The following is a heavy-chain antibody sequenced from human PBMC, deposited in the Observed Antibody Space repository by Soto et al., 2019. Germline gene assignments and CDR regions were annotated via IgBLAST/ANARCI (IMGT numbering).Heavy chain of an antibody. V-gene: IGHV3-21*01. CDR1: GFTFNSYS. J-gene: IGHJ6*02. CDR3: ARAGGYSRTTPNPSAYDMDV. CDR2: ISSFSNYM. Sequence: EVQLVESGGGLVKPGGSLRLSCAVSGFTFNSYSMNWVRQAPGKGLEWVSAISSFSNYMYYTDSVKGRFTISRDNARNSLYLQMDRLRAEDTAVYYCARAGGYSRTTPNPSAYDMDVWGQGTTVTVSS. D-gene: IGHD6-13*01.